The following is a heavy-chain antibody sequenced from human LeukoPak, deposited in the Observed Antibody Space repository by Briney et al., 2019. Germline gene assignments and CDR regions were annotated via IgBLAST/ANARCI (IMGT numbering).Heavy chain of an antibody. CDR3: ARDGYSYGLDIDY. V-gene: IGHV4-61*01. CDR2: IYYSGST. J-gene: IGHJ4*02. Sequence: KSSETLSLTCTVSGGSVSSGSYYWSWIRQPPGKGLEWIGYIYYSGSTNYNPSLKSRVTISVDTSKNQFSLKLSSVTAADTAVYYCARDGYSYGLDIDYWGQGTLVTVSS. D-gene: IGHD5-18*01. CDR1: GGSVSSGSYY.